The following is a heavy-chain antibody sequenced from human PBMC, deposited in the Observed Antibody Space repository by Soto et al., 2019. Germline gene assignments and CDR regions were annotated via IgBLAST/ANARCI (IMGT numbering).Heavy chain of an antibody. J-gene: IGHJ4*02. Sequence: PGRSLRLSCAASGFTFSSYSMNWVRQAPGKGLEWVSYISSSSSTIYYADSVKGRFTISRDNAKNSLYLQMNSLRAEDTAVYYCARRVNFAALPNFDYWCQGALVTVSS. D-gene: IGHD3-9*01. CDR1: GFTFSSYS. CDR2: ISSSSSTI. V-gene: IGHV3-48*01. CDR3: ARRVNFAALPNFDY.